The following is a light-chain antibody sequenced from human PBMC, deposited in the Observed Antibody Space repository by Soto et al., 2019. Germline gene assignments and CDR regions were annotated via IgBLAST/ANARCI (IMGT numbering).Light chain of an antibody. V-gene: IGKV3-20*01. CDR2: GAS. CDR3: QQYGSSPWT. CDR1: QSVSSSY. Sequence: EIVLTQSPGTLSLSPRERATLSCRASQSVSSSYLAWYQQKPGQAPRLLIYGASSRATGIPDRFSGSGSGTDFTLTISRLEPEDFAVYYCQQYGSSPWTFGQGTKVEIQ. J-gene: IGKJ1*01.